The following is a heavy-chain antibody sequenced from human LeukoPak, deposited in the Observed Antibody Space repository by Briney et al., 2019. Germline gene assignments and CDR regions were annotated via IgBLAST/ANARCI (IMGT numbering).Heavy chain of an antibody. V-gene: IGHV3-21*01. CDR3: ARENIFATVTFPPMDV. CDR1: GFTFSSYS. CDR2: ISSSSSYI. D-gene: IGHD4-17*01. Sequence: GGSLRLPCAASGFTFSSYSMNWVRQAPGKGLEWVSSISSSSSYIYYADSVKGRFTISRDNAKNSLYLQMNSLRAEDTAVYYCARENIFATVTFPPMDVWGKGTTVTVSS. J-gene: IGHJ6*03.